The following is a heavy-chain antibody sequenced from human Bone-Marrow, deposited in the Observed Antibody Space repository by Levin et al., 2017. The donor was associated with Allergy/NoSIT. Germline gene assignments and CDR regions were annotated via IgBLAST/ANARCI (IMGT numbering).Heavy chain of an antibody. V-gene: IGHV3-9*01. D-gene: IGHD1-26*01. CDR2: ISWNSGSI. CDR1: GFTFDDYA. Sequence: SCAASGFTFDDYAMHWVRQAPGKGLEWVSGISWNSGSIGYADSVKGRFTISRDNAKNSLYLQMNSLRAEDTALYYCAKDMAVGATLYYFDYWGQGTLVTVSS. J-gene: IGHJ4*02. CDR3: AKDMAVGATLYYFDY.